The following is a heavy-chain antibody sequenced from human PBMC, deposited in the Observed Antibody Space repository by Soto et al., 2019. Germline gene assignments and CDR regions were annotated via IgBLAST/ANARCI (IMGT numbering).Heavy chain of an antibody. CDR1: GFTFSSYW. Sequence: PGRSLRLSCAAAGFTFSSYWMSWVRQAPGKGLEWVANIKQDGSEKYYVDSVKGRFTISRDNAKNSLYLQMNSLRAEDTAVYYCASIYGGNHYSSSWTYFDYWGQGTLVTGSS. V-gene: IGHV3-7*03. J-gene: IGHJ4*02. CDR3: ASIYGGNHYSSSWTYFDY. CDR2: IKQDGSEK. D-gene: IGHD6-13*01.